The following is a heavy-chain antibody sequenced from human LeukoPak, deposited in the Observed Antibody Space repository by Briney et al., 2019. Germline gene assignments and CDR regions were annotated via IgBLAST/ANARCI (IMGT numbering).Heavy chain of an antibody. CDR2: IRYDGSNK. J-gene: IGHJ1*01. V-gene: IGHV3-30*02. D-gene: IGHD2-2*01. Sequence: GGSLRLSCGASGFTFSSYGMHWVRQAPGKGLEWVAFIRYDGSNKYYADSVKGRFTISRDNSKNTLYLQMNSLRAEDTAVYYCAKSPIIVVVPDQHWGQGTLVTVSS. CDR3: AKSPIIVVVPDQH. CDR1: GFTFSSYG.